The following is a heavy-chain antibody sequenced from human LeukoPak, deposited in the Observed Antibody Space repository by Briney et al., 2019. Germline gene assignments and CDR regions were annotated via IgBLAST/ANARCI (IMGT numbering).Heavy chain of an antibody. D-gene: IGHD2-2*01. V-gene: IGHV3-23*01. Sequence: PGGSLRLSCAASGFTFSSYAMSWVRQAPGKGLEWVSGISGSGGNTYYADSVKGRFTISRDNSKNTLHLQMNSLRAEDTAVYHCAAYCTSTTCLIDHRGQGTLVTVSS. CDR3: AAYCTSTTCLIDH. CDR2: ISGSGGNT. J-gene: IGHJ5*02. CDR1: GFTFSSYA.